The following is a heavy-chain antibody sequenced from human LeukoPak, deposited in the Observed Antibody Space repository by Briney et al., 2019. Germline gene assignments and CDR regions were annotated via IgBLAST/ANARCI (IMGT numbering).Heavy chain of an antibody. D-gene: IGHD3-10*01. Sequence: SETLSLTCTVSGGSISSYYWSWIRQPPGKGLEWIGYIYYSGSTNYNPSLKSRVTISVDTSKNQFSLKLSSVTAADTAVNYCARQYYYGSGSFYFDYWGQGTLVTVSS. CDR3: ARQYYYGSGSFYFDY. CDR1: GGSISSYY. V-gene: IGHV4-59*08. CDR2: IYYSGST. J-gene: IGHJ4*02.